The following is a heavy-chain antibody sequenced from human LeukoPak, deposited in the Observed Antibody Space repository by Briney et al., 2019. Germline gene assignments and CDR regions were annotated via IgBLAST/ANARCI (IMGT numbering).Heavy chain of an antibody. CDR2: ISGSGGST. CDR1: GFTFSSYA. D-gene: IGHD3-10*01. J-gene: IGHJ5*02. Sequence: PGGSLSLSCAASGFTFSSYAMSWVRQAPGKGLEWVSAISGSGGSTYYADSVKGRFTISRDNSKNTLYLQMNSLRAEDTAVYYCARRPVRGNWFDPWGQGTLVTVSS. V-gene: IGHV3-23*01. CDR3: ARRPVRGNWFDP.